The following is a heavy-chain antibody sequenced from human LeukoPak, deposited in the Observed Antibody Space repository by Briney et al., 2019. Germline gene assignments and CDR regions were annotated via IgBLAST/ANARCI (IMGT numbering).Heavy chain of an antibody. CDR2: INSDGSWT. Sequence: SGGSLRLSCAASGNYWMHWVRQAPGRGLLWVSHINSDGSWTSYADSVKGRFTISRDNSKNTLYLQMNSLRAEDTAVYYCAKDFGVARTGDWGQGTLVTVSS. CDR3: AKDFGVARTGD. D-gene: IGHD3-3*01. V-gene: IGHV3-74*01. J-gene: IGHJ4*02. CDR1: GNYW.